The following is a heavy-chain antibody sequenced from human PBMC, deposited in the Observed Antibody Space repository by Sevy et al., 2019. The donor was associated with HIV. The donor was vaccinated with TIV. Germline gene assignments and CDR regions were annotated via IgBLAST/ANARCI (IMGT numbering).Heavy chain of an antibody. J-gene: IGHJ4*02. Sequence: GGSLRLSCAASGFTFSSYGMHWVLQAPGKGLEWVAVISYDGSNKYYADSVKGRFTISRDNSKNTLYLQMNSLRAEDTAVYYCAKDDSSGYYYLDYWGQGTLVTVSS. CDR3: AKDDSSGYYYLDY. D-gene: IGHD3-22*01. V-gene: IGHV3-30*18. CDR1: GFTFSSYG. CDR2: ISYDGSNK.